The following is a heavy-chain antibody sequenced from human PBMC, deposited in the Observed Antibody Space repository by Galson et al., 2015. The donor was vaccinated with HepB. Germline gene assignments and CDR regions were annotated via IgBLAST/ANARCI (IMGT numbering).Heavy chain of an antibody. CDR2: INSDGSST. CDR1: GFTFSSYW. D-gene: IGHD3-22*01. V-gene: IGHV3-74*01. J-gene: IGHJ4*02. CDR3: ARDPVYDSSGYYDPHFDY. Sequence: SLRLSCAASGFTFSSYWMHWVRQAPGKGLVWVSRINSDGSSTSYADSVKGRFTISRDNAKNTLYLQMNSLRAEDTAVYYCARDPVYDSSGYYDPHFDYWGQGTLVTVSS.